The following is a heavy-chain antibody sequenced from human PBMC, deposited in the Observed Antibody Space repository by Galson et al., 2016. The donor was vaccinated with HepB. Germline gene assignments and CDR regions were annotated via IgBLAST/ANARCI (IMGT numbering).Heavy chain of an antibody. Sequence: SLRLSCAASGFSFNNYAMGWVRQTPAKGLEWVAVISGDGTNKYYADSVKGRFTISRDNSKSTLYLQMNSLRDEDTAVYYCVKGAGTIDYWGQGTLVTVST. J-gene: IGHJ4*02. CDR1: GFSFNNYA. V-gene: IGHV3-30*18. CDR2: ISGDGTNK. CDR3: VKGAGTIDY. D-gene: IGHD6-19*01.